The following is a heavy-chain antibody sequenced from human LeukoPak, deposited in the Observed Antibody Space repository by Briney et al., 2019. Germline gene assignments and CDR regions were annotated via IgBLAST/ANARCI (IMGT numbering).Heavy chain of an antibody. CDR1: GYTFTSYY. CDR3: AGDLLDFWSGYLPTGYYYMDV. CDR2: INPSGGST. Sequence: ASVKVSCKASGYTFTSYYMHWVRQAPGQGLEWMGIINPSGGSTSYAQKFQGRVTMTRDTSTSTVYMELSSLRSEDTAVYYCAGDLLDFWSGYLPTGYYYMDVWGKGTTVTVSS. V-gene: IGHV1-46*03. J-gene: IGHJ6*03. D-gene: IGHD3-3*01.